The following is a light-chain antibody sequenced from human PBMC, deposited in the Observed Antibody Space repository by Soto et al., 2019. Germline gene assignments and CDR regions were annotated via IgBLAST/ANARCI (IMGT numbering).Light chain of an antibody. CDR1: SSNIGAGYD. Sequence: QSVLTQPPSVSGAPGQRVTISCTGSSSNIGAGYDVHWYQQLPGTAPKLLISGNSNRPSGVPDRFSGSKSGTSASLAITGLQAEDEAEYDCQSYDSSLSGVVFGGGTKLTVL. CDR3: QSYDSSLSGVV. CDR2: GNS. J-gene: IGLJ2*01. V-gene: IGLV1-40*01.